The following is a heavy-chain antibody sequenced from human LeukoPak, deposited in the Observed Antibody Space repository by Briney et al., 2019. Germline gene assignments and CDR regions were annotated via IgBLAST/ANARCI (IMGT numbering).Heavy chain of an antibody. CDR2: INSDGSST. CDR3: ARYSGYDNYYYYGMDV. V-gene: IGHV3-74*01. D-gene: IGHD5-12*01. J-gene: IGHJ6*02. Sequence: PGGSLRLSCAASGFTFSSYWMHWVRQAPGKGLVWVSRINSDGSSTSYADSVKGRFTISRDNAKNTLYLQMNSLRAEDTAVYYCARYSGYDNYYYYGMDVWGQGTTVTVSS. CDR1: GFTFSSYW.